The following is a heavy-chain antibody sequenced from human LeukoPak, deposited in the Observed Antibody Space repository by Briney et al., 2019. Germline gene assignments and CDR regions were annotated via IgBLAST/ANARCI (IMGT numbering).Heavy chain of an antibody. V-gene: IGHV3-20*04. CDR3: ARAMRAVYYDSSGYEVDAFDI. Sequence: GGSLRLSCAASGFTFDDYGMSWVRQAPGKGLEWVSGINWNGGSTGYADSVKGRFTISRDNAKNSLYLQMNSLRAEDTALYYCARAMRAVYYDSSGYEVDAFDIWGQGTMVTVSS. CDR1: GFTFDDYG. J-gene: IGHJ3*02. CDR2: INWNGGST. D-gene: IGHD3-22*01.